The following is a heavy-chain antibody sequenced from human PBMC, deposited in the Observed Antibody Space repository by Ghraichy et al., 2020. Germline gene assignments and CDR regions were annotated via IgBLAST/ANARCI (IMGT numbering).Heavy chain of an antibody. Sequence: GGSLRLSCAASGFTFSSYSMNWVRQAPGKGLEWVSSSSSSSSYIYYADSVKGRFTISRDNAKNSLYLQMNSLRAEDTAVYYCARVVVPAATAQHHYFDYWGQGTLVTVSS. V-gene: IGHV3-21*01. J-gene: IGHJ4*02. D-gene: IGHD2-2*01. CDR3: ARVVVPAATAQHHYFDY. CDR1: GFTFSSYS. CDR2: SSSSSSYI.